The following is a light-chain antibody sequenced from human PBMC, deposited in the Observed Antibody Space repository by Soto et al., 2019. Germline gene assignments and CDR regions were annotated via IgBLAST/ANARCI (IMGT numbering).Light chain of an antibody. V-gene: IGLV1-44*01. CDR3: AAWDDSLNGVV. CDR2: SND. CDR1: NSNIGSNT. J-gene: IGLJ2*01. Sequence: QSVLTQPPSASGTPGQRVTISCSGSNSNIGSNTVTWYQQLPGTAPKLLIYSNDQRPSGVPDRFSGSESGTSASLAIRGLQSEDEADYYCAAWDDSLNGVVFGGGTKVTVL.